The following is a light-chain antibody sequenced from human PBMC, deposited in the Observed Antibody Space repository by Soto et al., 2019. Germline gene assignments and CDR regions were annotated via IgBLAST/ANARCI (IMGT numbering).Light chain of an antibody. CDR3: QQYNSYSPWT. CDR2: DAS. J-gene: IGKJ1*01. CDR1: QSIISW. Sequence: DIQMTQSHSTLCASVGDGVRIGCRASQSIISWLAWYQQKPRKAPNLVVYDASSLESGVPSSFSGSGSATEFTLPISSLQTPDFATYYCQQYNSYSPWTFGQGTQVDIK. V-gene: IGKV1-5*01.